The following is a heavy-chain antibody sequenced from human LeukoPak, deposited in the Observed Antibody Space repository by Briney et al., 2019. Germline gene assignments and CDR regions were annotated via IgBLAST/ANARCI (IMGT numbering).Heavy chain of an antibody. D-gene: IGHD3-22*01. CDR1: GGTFSSYA. V-gene: IGHV1-69*05. J-gene: IGHJ6*03. CDR2: IIPIFGTA. CDR3: ARGGVVSNYYYYYMDV. Sequence: SVKVSCKASGGTFSSYAISWVRQAPGQGLEWIGGIIPIFGTANYAQKFQGRVTITTDESTSTAYMELSSLRSEDTAVYYCARGGVVSNYYYYYMDVWGKGTTLTVSS.